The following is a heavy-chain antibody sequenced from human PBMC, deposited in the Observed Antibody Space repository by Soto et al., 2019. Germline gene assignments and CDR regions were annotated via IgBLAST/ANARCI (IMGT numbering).Heavy chain of an antibody. V-gene: IGHV3-23*01. CDR2: ISGSGGST. J-gene: IGHJ4*02. Sequence: GGSLRLSCAASGFTFSSYAMSWVRQAPGKGLEWVSAISGSGGSTYYADSVKGRFTISRDNAKNSLYLQMNSLRAEDTAVYYCARGRGYYDSSGYRAEYFDYWGQGTLVTVSS. CDR3: ARGRGYYDSSGYRAEYFDY. D-gene: IGHD3-22*01. CDR1: GFTFSSYA.